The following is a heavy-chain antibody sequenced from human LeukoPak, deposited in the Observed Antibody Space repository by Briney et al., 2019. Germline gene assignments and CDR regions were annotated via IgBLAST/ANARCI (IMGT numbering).Heavy chain of an antibody. J-gene: IGHJ4*02. CDR1: GDSVSSNSAA. V-gene: IGHV6-1*01. D-gene: IGHD5-18*01. CDR3: ARGAARTAYTYDY. Sequence: SQTLSLTCAISGDSVSSNSAAWTWIRQSPSRGLEWLGGTYYRSKWYNDYAVSVKSRISINPDTSKNQFSLQLNSVTPEDTAVYYCARGAARTAYTYDYWGQGTLVTVSS. CDR2: TYYRSKWYN.